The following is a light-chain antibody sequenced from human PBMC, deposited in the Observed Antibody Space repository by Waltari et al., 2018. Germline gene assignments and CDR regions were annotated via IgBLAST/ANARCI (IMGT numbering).Light chain of an antibody. CDR3: QQSYSPPFT. Sequence: DIQMTQSPSSLSASVGDRVTITCRASQSISNYLNWYQQKPGKAPKLLIYAASSLQSGAPSRFSGSGSGTDFTLTVSSLQPEDCVIYYCQQSYSPPFTFGPGTKVDIK. CDR1: QSISNY. J-gene: IGKJ3*01. CDR2: AAS. V-gene: IGKV1-39*01.